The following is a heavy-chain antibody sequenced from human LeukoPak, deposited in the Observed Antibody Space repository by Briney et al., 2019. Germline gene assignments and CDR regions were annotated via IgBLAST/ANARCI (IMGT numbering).Heavy chain of an antibody. CDR2: IIPIFGTA. CDR3: ATRTPRVPAAIVSADWFDP. Sequence: AASVKVSCKASGGTFSSYAISWVRQAPGQGLEWMGGIIPIFGTANYAQKFQGRVTITADESTSTAYMELSSLRSEDTAVYYCATRTPRVPAAIVSADWFDPWGQGTLVTVSS. V-gene: IGHV1-69*13. J-gene: IGHJ5*02. D-gene: IGHD2-2*01. CDR1: GGTFSSYA.